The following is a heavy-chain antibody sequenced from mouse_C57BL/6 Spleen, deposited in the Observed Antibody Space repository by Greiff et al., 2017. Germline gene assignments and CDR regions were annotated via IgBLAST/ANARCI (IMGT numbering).Heavy chain of an antibody. CDR3: ARHQKNYYAMDY. V-gene: IGHV1-82*01. J-gene: IGHJ4*01. CDR1: GYAFSSSW. Sequence: VQLQQSGPELVKPGASVKISCKASGYAFSSSWMNWVKQRPGKGLEWIGRIYPGDGDTNYNGKFKGKATLTADKSSSTAYMQLSSLTSEDSAVYFCARHQKNYYAMDYWGQGTSVTVSS. CDR2: IYPGDGDT.